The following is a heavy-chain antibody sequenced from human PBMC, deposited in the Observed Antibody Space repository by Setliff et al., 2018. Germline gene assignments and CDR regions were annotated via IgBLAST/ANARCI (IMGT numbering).Heavy chain of an antibody. Sequence: GGSLRLSCAASGFTFSYYRMHWVRQAPGKGLEWVAVIWDDGGNKYHADSVKGRFTISRDNPKNTLYLQMNSLRPEDTAVYYCARTCSGSGCYAGLESWGQGTPVTVSS. V-gene: IGHV3-33*08. CDR2: IWDDGGNK. CDR1: GFTFSYYR. J-gene: IGHJ4*02. CDR3: ARTCSGSGCYAGLES. D-gene: IGHD2-15*01.